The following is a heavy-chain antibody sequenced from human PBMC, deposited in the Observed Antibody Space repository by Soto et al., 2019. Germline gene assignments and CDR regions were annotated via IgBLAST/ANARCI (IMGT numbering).Heavy chain of an antibody. CDR1: GFTFSNYA. CDR2: ISGSGGST. J-gene: IGHJ5*02. D-gene: IGHD6-13*01. CDR3: AMWGSSWYHPFDP. V-gene: IGHV3-23*01. Sequence: EVQLLESGGGLVQPGGSLRLSWAASGFTFSNYAMSWVRQAPGKGLEWVSAISGSGGSTYYADSVKGRFTISRDNSKNTLYLQMNSLRAEDTAVYYCAMWGSSWYHPFDPWGQRTLVTVSS.